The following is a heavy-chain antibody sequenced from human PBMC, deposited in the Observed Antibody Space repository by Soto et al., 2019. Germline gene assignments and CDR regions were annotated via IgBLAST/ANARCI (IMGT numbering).Heavy chain of an antibody. CDR2: IWHDGNNK. CDR3: ARDHLYYFDY. J-gene: IGHJ4*02. CDR1: GFTFSSYG. V-gene: IGHV3-33*01. Sequence: QVQLVESGGGVVQPGRSLRLSCAASGFTFSSYGMHWVRQAPGKGLEGGAVIWHDGNNKYYADSVKGRFTISRDNSKNTLYLQMNSLRAEDTAVYYCARDHLYYFDYWGQGTLVTVSS.